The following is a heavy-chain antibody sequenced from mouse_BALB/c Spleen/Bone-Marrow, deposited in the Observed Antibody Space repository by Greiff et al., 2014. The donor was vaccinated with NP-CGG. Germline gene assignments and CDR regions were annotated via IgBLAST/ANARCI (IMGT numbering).Heavy chain of an antibody. D-gene: IGHD1-1*01. CDR3: TVAVFGQGDWFFDV. Sequence: VQLKESGTVLARPGASVKMSCKASDYTFTSYRMHWLKQRPGQGLEWIGAIYPGNSDTSYNQKFKGKAELTAVTSTSTAYMDRSSMTKEDSVDYYCTVAVFGQGDWFFDVWGAGTTVTVSS. CDR2: IYPGNSDT. V-gene: IGHV1-5*01. J-gene: IGHJ1*01. CDR1: DYTFTSYR.